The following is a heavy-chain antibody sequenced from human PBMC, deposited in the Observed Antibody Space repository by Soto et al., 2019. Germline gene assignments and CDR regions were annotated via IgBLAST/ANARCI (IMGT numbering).Heavy chain of an antibody. Sequence: GGSLRLSCAASGFTFSSYGMHWVRQAPGKGLEWVAVISYDGSNKYYADSVKGRFTISRDNSKNTLYLQMNSLRAEDTAVYYCATDEAEADYYYYGMDVWGQGTKVPVSS. CDR3: ATDEAEADYYYYGMDV. V-gene: IGHV3-30*03. CDR2: ISYDGSNK. CDR1: GFTFSSYG. J-gene: IGHJ6*02.